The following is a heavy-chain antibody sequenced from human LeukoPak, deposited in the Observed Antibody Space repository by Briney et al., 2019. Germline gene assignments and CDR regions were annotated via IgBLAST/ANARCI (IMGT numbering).Heavy chain of an antibody. CDR2: INHSGST. Sequence: PSETLSLTCTVSGGSISSSSYYWGWIRQPPGKGLEWIGEINHSGSTNYNPSLKSRVTISVDTSKNQFSLKLSSVTAADTAVYYCARGDNYYGSGSETRNFDYWGQGTLVTVSS. CDR3: ARGDNYYGSGSETRNFDY. J-gene: IGHJ4*02. D-gene: IGHD3-10*01. CDR1: GGSISSSSYY. V-gene: IGHV4-39*07.